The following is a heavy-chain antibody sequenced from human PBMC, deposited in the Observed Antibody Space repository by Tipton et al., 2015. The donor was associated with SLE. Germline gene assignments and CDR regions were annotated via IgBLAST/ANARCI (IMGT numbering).Heavy chain of an antibody. Sequence: TLSLTCTVSGGSISSSTYYWGWIRQPPGKGLEWIGSIYYSGSTNYNPSLKSRVTISVDTSKNQFSLKLSSVTAADTAVYYCARDLWSFFDYWGQGTLVTVSS. D-gene: IGHD3-16*01. V-gene: IGHV4-39*07. CDR2: IYYSGST. J-gene: IGHJ4*02. CDR1: GGSISSSTYY. CDR3: ARDLWSFFDY.